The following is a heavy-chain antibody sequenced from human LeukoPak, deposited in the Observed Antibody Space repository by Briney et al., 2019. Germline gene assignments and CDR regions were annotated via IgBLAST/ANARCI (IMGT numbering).Heavy chain of an antibody. CDR3: ARDRGSGSLSAFDI. CDR2: IYSGGST. CDR1: GFTVSSNY. D-gene: IGHD3-10*01. V-gene: IGHV3-53*04. Sequence: GGSLRLSCAASGFTVSSNYMNWVRQAPGKGLEWVSVIYSGGSTYYADSVKGRFTISRHNSKNTLYLQMNSLRAEDTAVYYCARDRGSGSLSAFDIWGQGTMVTVSS. J-gene: IGHJ3*02.